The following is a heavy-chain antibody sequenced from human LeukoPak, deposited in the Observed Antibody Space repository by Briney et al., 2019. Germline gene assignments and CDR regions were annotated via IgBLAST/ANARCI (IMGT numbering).Heavy chain of an antibody. CDR1: GFTFNIYA. D-gene: IGHD3-16*01. CDR3: AKDSFDRNGVYDAFDI. Sequence: PGGSLRLSCAASGFTFNIYAMSWVRQAPGKGLEWVSTIGSTPTFYADSVKGRFTISRDDSRNTLYLHMNSLRAEDTAVYYCAKDSFDRNGVYDAFDIWGQGTLVTVSS. CDR2: IGSTPT. V-gene: IGHV3-23*01. J-gene: IGHJ3*02.